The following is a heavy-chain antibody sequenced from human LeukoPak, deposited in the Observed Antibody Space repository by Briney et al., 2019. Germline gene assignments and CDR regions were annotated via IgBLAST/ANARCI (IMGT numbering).Heavy chain of an antibody. D-gene: IGHD4-17*01. CDR2: INQDGSEK. CDR1: GFTFSNYW. Sequence: GGSLRLSCVASGFTFSNYWMSWVRQAPGKGLERVANINQDGSEKYSVDSVKGRFTFSRDNAKNSLFLQMNSLRADDTAVYYCARSPEGGDYVIYWGQGTLVTVSS. CDR3: ARSPEGGDYVIY. V-gene: IGHV3-7*01. J-gene: IGHJ4*02.